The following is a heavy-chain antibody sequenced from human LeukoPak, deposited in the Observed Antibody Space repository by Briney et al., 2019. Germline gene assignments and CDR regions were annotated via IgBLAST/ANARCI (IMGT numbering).Heavy chain of an antibody. CDR2: ISSTGEYT. CDR3: AKDRPNYYGSDGHYYRRNGDY. Sequence: LAGGSLRLSCAASGFTFTIYAMSWVRQAPGKGLEWVSSISSTGEYTYYTGSVKGRFTIFRDNSKNTLYLHMNSLRGEDTAVYYCAKDRPNYYGSDGHYYRRNGDYWGQGTLVTVSS. CDR1: GFTFTIYA. D-gene: IGHD3-22*01. V-gene: IGHV3-23*01. J-gene: IGHJ4*02.